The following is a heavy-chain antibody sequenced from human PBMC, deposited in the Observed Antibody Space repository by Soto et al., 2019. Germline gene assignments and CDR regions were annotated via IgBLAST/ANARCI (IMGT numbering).Heavy chain of an antibody. J-gene: IGHJ3*01. CDR1: GFIFDDYA. CDR3: TKHMVNYRSRTRGAFDF. CDR2: IDWNSGIR. V-gene: IGHV3-9*01. D-gene: IGHD1-1*01. Sequence: EVQLVESGGGLVQPGTSLRLSCAASGFIFDDYAMHWVRQVPGKGLEWVSGIDWNSGIRGYADSVKGRFTISRDSAKSSLYLQMNSLTPEDTALYYCTKHMVNYRSRTRGAFDFWGQGTMVTVSS.